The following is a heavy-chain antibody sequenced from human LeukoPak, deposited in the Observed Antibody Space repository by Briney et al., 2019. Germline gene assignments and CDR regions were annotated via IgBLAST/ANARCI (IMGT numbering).Heavy chain of an antibody. CDR3: ARHGNYDFLGVDI. J-gene: IGHJ3*02. CDR1: GGSISSYY. D-gene: IGHD3-3*01. Sequence: SETLSLTCTVSGGSISSYYWSWIRQPPGKGLEWIGYSYYSGSTNYNPSLKSRVTISVDTSKNQFSLKLSSVTAADTAVYYCARHGNYDFLGVDIWGQGTMVTVSS. CDR2: SYYSGST. V-gene: IGHV4-59*08.